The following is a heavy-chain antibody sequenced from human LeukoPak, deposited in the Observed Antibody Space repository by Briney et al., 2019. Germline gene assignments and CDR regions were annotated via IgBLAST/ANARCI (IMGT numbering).Heavy chain of an antibody. J-gene: IGHJ4*02. D-gene: IGHD3-22*01. CDR3: ARDKIGSSGAYYFDY. Sequence: APVKVSCKASGGTFSSYAISWVRQAPGQGLEWMGGIIPIFGTANYAQKFQGRVTITTDESTSTAYMELSSLRSEDTAVYYCARDKIGSSGAYYFDYWGQGTLVTVSS. CDR2: IIPIFGTA. V-gene: IGHV1-69*05. CDR1: GGTFSSYA.